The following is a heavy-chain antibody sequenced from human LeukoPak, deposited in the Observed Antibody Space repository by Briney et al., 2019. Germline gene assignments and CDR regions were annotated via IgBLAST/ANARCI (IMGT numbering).Heavy chain of an antibody. CDR3: AKDGGSVVPASMDV. Sequence: GGSLRLSRAASGFTFSSYGMHWVRQAPGKGLEWAAFIRYDGSNKYYADSVKGRFTISRDNSKNTLYLQMNSLRAEDTAVYYCAKDGGSVVPASMDVWGKGTTVTVSS. J-gene: IGHJ6*03. CDR1: GFTFSSYG. V-gene: IGHV3-30*02. D-gene: IGHD2-2*01. CDR2: IRYDGSNK.